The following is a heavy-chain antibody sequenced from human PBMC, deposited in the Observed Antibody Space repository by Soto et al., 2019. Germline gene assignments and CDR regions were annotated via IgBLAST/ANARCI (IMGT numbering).Heavy chain of an antibody. CDR3: ARDTYSNYGHYDP. Sequence: QVQLQQWGAGLLKPSETLSLTCAVYGGSFSGYYWSWIRQPPGKGLEWIGEINHSGSTNYNPSLKSRVTISVDTSKNQFPLKLSSVTAADTAVYYCARDTYSNYGHYDPWGQGTLVTVSS. CDR2: INHSGST. CDR1: GGSFSGYY. D-gene: IGHD4-4*01. J-gene: IGHJ5*02. V-gene: IGHV4-34*01.